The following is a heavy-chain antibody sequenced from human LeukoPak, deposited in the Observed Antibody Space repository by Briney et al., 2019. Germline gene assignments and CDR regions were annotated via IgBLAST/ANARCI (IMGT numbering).Heavy chain of an antibody. CDR2: IYTSGST. CDR3: ARGYSTYYYDSSGRTFDP. Sequence: PSETLSLTCTVSGGSISSGSYYWSWIRQPAGKGLEWIGRIYTSGSTNYNPSLKSRVTISVDTSKNQFSLKLSSVTAADTAVYYCARGYSTYYYDSSGRTFDPWGQGTLVTVSS. D-gene: IGHD3-22*01. V-gene: IGHV4-61*02. J-gene: IGHJ5*02. CDR1: GGSISSGSYY.